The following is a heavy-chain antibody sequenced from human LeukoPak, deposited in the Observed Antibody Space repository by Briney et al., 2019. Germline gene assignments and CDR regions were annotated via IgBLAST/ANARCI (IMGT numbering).Heavy chain of an antibody. J-gene: IGHJ4*02. Sequence: GGSLRLSCAASGFTFTKSLMTWVRQTPGTGLEFVSAISDSGGATRYVDSVKGRFTISRDNSKNTLYLQMNGLRAEDTAVYYSAKAVYFGPGTYYFDYWGQGALVTVSS. CDR1: GFTFTKSL. CDR3: AKAVYFGPGTYYFDY. D-gene: IGHD3-10*01. V-gene: IGHV3-23*01. CDR2: ISDSGGAT.